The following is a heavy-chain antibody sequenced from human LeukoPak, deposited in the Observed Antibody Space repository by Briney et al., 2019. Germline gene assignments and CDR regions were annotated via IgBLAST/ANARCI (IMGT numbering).Heavy chain of an antibody. D-gene: IGHD3-3*01. V-gene: IGHV4-59*01. Sequence: SETLSLTCTVSGGSISSYYWSWIRQPPGKGLEWIGYIYYSGSTNYNPSLKSRVTISVDTSKNRFSLKLSSVTAADTAVYYCARGFTYYDFWSGYSFDYWGQGTLVTASS. CDR1: GGSISSYY. CDR2: IYYSGST. CDR3: ARGFTYYDFWSGYSFDY. J-gene: IGHJ4*02.